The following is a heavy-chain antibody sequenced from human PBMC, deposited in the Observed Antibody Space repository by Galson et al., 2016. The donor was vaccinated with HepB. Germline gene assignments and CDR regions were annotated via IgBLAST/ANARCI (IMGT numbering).Heavy chain of an antibody. D-gene: IGHD2-15*01. Sequence: SLRLSCAASGSTFSGYSMNWVRQAPGKGLEWLSYISPNGSTTHYAESVKGRFTVSRDNAKSSVYLQMDSLRAEDTAVYYCVLLAYWGQGTQVTVSS. J-gene: IGHJ4*02. CDR1: GSTFSGYS. CDR2: ISPNGSTT. CDR3: VLLAY. V-gene: IGHV3-48*04.